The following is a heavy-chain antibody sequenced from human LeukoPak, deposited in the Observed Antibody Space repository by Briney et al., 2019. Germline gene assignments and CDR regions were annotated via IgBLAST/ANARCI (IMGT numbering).Heavy chain of an antibody. Sequence: GGSLRLSCVAPGLTFSSSHMSWVRQAPGKGLEWVSSISSSSSRIFDADSLKGRFTTSRDNAKNSLYLQMNSLRAEDTAVYYCARSPGGWYHDYWGQGTLVTVSS. V-gene: IGHV3-21*01. CDR2: ISSSSSRI. J-gene: IGHJ4*02. D-gene: IGHD6-19*01. CDR1: GLTFSSSH. CDR3: ARSPGGWYHDY.